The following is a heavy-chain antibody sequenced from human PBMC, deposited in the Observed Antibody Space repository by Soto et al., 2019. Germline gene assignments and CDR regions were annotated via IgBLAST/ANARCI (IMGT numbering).Heavy chain of an antibody. D-gene: IGHD2-2*01. CDR2: IYYSGST. Sequence: QVQLQESGPGLVKPSQTLSLTCTVSGGSISSGDYYWSWIRQPPGKGLEWIGYIYYSGSTYYNPSLMSRVTISVDTSKNQFSLKLSSVTAADTAVYYCARAGPYCISTSCYYYGMDVWGQGTTVTVSS. CDR3: ARAGPYCISTSCYYYGMDV. V-gene: IGHV4-30-4*01. J-gene: IGHJ6*02. CDR1: GGSISSGDYY.